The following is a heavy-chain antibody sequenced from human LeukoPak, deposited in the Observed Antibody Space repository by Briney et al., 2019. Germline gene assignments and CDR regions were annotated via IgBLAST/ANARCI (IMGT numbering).Heavy chain of an antibody. D-gene: IGHD2-15*01. CDR2: ISSSGSTI. CDR1: GFTFSDYY. CDR3: ARGLGYCSGGSCPRRAFDI. J-gene: IGHJ3*02. V-gene: IGHV3-11*01. Sequence: PGGSLRLSCTASGFTFSDYYMSWIRQAPGKGLEWVSFISSSGSTIYYADSMKGRFTISRDNAKNSVYLQMNSLRAEDTAVYYCARGLGYCSGGSCPRRAFDIWGQGKVVTVSS.